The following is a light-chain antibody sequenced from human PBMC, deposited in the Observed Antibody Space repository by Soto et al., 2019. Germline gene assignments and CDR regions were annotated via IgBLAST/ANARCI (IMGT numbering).Light chain of an antibody. CDR2: GAS. Sequence: EVVLTQSPGTLSLSPGERATLSCRASQSVSSSYLAWYQQKPGQAPRLLIYGASSRATGIPDRFSGSGSGTDFTLTISSLEPEDFAVYYCQQRSPWPPLTFGGGTKVDIK. CDR3: QQRSPWPPLT. V-gene: IGKV3D-20*02. J-gene: IGKJ4*01. CDR1: QSVSSSY.